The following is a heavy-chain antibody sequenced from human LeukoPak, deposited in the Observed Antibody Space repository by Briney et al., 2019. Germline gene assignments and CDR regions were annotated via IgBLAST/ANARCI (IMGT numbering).Heavy chain of an antibody. CDR3: AKDPNYSGSYPYYFDY. CDR2: ISYDGSNK. V-gene: IGHV3-30*18. CDR1: GFTFSSYG. Sequence: GGSLRLSCAASGFTFSSYGMHWVRQAPGKGLEWVAVISYDGSNKYYADSVKGRFTISRDNSKNTLYLQMNSLRAEDTAVYYCAKDPNYSGSYPYYFDYWGQGTLVTVSS. J-gene: IGHJ4*02. D-gene: IGHD1-26*01.